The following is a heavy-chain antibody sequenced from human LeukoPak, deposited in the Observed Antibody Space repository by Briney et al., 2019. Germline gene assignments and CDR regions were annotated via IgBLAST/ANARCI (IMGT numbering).Heavy chain of an antibody. V-gene: IGHV3-48*03. CDR3: VSVTTVVEDYYYMDV. CDR1: GFTFSSYE. CDR2: ISSSGSTI. J-gene: IGHJ6*03. Sequence: GGSLRLSCAASGFTFSSYEMNWVRQAPGKGLEWVSYISSSGSTIYYADSVKGRFTISRDNAKNSLYLQMSSLRAEDTAVYYCVSVTTVVEDYYYMDVWGKGTTVTVSS. D-gene: IGHD4-23*01.